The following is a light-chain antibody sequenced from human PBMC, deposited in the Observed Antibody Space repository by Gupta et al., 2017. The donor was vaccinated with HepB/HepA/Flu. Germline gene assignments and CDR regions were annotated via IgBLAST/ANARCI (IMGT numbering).Light chain of an antibody. J-gene: IGLJ2*01. Sequence: QSALTQPPSASGSPGQSVTISCPGTSSDVGGYNFVSWYQQHPVKAPKLIIYEVNKRPSGVPDRFSGSKSGNTASLTVSGLQAEDEADYYCSSFAGGNRVFGGGTKLTVL. CDR1: SSDVGGYNF. V-gene: IGLV2-8*01. CDR3: SSFAGGNRV. CDR2: EVN.